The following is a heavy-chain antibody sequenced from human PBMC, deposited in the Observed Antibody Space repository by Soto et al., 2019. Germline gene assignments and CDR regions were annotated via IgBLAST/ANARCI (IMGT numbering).Heavy chain of an antibody. Sequence: GGSLRLSCAASGLTFSSYAMSWVRQAPGKGLEWVSAISCSGGSTYYADSVKGRFTITRDNSKNTLYLQMNSLRAEDTAVYYCAKAPGHSSGWYWFDPWGQGTLVTVSS. J-gene: IGHJ5*02. V-gene: IGHV3-23*01. CDR1: GLTFSSYA. CDR3: AKAPGHSSGWYWFDP. CDR2: ISCSGGST. D-gene: IGHD6-19*01.